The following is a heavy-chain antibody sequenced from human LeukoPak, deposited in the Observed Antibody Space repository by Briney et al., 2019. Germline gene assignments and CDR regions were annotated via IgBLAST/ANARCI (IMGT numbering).Heavy chain of an antibody. CDR2: IIPIFGTA. CDR1: RGTFSSYA. D-gene: IGHD3-16*01. CDR3: AREGLGRAFDI. Sequence: ASVKVSCKASRGTFSSYAISWVRQAPGQELEWMGGIIPIFGTANYAQKFQGRVTITADESTSTAYMELSSLRSEDTAVYYCAREGLGRAFDIWGQGTMVTVSS. V-gene: IGHV1-69*01. J-gene: IGHJ3*02.